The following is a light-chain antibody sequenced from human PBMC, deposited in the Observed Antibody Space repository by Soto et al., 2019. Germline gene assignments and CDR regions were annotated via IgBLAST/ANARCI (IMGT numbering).Light chain of an antibody. Sequence: QSALTQPASVSGSPGQSITISCTGTSSDVGGYNYVSWYQQHPGKAPKLMIYDVSNRPSGVSNRFSGSKSGNTASLTISGLQAEDEADYYCSSYTSSCTPVVFGGGTKVTVL. J-gene: IGLJ2*01. CDR3: SSYTSSCTPVV. CDR1: SSDVGGYNY. CDR2: DVS. V-gene: IGLV2-14*01.